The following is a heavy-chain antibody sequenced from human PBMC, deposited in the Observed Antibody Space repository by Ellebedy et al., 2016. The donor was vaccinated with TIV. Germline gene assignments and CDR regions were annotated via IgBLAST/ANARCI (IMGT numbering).Heavy chain of an antibody. CDR3: ARGLFGGNVAFDY. J-gene: IGHJ4*02. D-gene: IGHD3-16*01. CDR2: ISSGSNYI. Sequence: GGSLRLXXAASGFSFTSYSMTWVRQAPGKGLEWVSSISSGSNYIYYGDSVKGRFTISRDNVQNSLYLQMNSLRAEDTAVYYCARGLFGGNVAFDYWGQGALVSVSS. CDR1: GFSFTSYS. V-gene: IGHV3-21*01.